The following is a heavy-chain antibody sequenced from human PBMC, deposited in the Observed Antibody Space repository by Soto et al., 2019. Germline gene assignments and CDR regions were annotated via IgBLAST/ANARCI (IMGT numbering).Heavy chain of an antibody. CDR1: GGSISSGGYY. J-gene: IGHJ4*01. Sequence: SETLSLTCTVSGGSISSGGYYWTWIRQHPGKGLEWIGYIYYSGSTDYNSSLRSRAIISVDTSKNEFSLNLRSVTAADTAVYYCVRERAVRDPIRSFDVWGHGTLVPSPQ. D-gene: IGHD3-10*01. CDR3: VRERAVRDPIRSFDV. V-gene: IGHV4-31*03. CDR2: IYYSGST.